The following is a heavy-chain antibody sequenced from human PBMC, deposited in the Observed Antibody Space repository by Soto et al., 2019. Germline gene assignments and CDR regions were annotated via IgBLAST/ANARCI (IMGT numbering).Heavy chain of an antibody. CDR1: GFILSRYG. D-gene: IGHD2-2*01. J-gene: IGHJ6*02. CDR2: ISYDGSNI. Sequence: QVHLVESGGGVVQPGRSLRLSCSASGFILSRYGMHWVRQAPGKGLDWVAVISYDGSNIHYGDSVKGRFTTSRDSSENTLDQQMNSLRTEDTAVYFCARDRGGCSSISCTGSYYNGMDVWGQGTAVTVSS. CDR3: ARDRGGCSSISCTGSYYNGMDV. V-gene: IGHV3-30*03.